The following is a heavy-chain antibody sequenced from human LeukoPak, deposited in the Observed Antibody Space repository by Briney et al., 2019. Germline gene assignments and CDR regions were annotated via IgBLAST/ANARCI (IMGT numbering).Heavy chain of an antibody. CDR3: ASQRITMIRGVMRGVYFDS. Sequence: GRSLRLSCAASGFTFSIYGMHWVRQAPGKGLEWVANIKQDGSEKYYVDSVKGRFTISRDNAKNSLYLQMNSLRAEDTAVYYCASQRITMIRGVMRGVYFDSWGHGTLVTVSS. CDR2: IKQDGSEK. CDR1: GFTFSIYG. D-gene: IGHD3-10*01. V-gene: IGHV3-7*01. J-gene: IGHJ4*01.